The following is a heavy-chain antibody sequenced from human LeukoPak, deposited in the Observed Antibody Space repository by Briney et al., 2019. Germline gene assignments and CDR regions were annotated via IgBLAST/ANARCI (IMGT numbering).Heavy chain of an antibody. V-gene: IGHV4-31*03. Sequence: PSQTLSLTCTVSGGSISSGGYYWRWIRQHPGKGLEWIGYIYYSGSTYYNPSLKSRVTISVDTSKNQFSLKLSSVTAADTAVYYCARAEAGSAVTTGFYFDYWGQGTLVTVSS. CDR2: IYYSGST. CDR1: GGSISSGGYY. D-gene: IGHD4-17*01. J-gene: IGHJ4*02. CDR3: ARAEAGSAVTTGFYFDY.